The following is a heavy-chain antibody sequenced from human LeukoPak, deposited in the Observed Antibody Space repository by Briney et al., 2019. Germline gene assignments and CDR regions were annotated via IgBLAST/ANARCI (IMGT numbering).Heavy chain of an antibody. Sequence: PGGSLRLSCAASGFTFSSYSMNWVRQAPGKGLEWVSHINSVGSNADYADSVKGRFTISRDNAKNTLYLQMNSLRAEDTAVYYCTRGGWQQQIPFDYWGQGTLVTVSS. V-gene: IGHV3-74*01. CDR1: GFTFSSYS. CDR3: TRGGWQQQIPFDY. CDR2: INSVGSNA. J-gene: IGHJ4*02. D-gene: IGHD6-13*01.